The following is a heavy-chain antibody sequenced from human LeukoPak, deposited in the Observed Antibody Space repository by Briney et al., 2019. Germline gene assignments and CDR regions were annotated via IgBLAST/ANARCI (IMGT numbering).Heavy chain of an antibody. CDR3: AREAYDSSGYVDY. Sequence: SETLSLTCAVSGYSISSSNWWGWIRQPPGKGLEWIGYIYYSGSTYYNPSLKSRVTISVDTSKNQFSLKLSSVTAADTAVYYCAREAYDSSGYVDYWGQGTLVTVSS. J-gene: IGHJ4*02. CDR1: GYSISSSNW. CDR2: IYYSGST. V-gene: IGHV4-28*03. D-gene: IGHD3-22*01.